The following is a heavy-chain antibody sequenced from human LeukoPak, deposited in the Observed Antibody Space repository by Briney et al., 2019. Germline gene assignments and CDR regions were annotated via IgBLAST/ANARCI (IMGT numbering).Heavy chain of an antibody. CDR3: ARGQVGATLVYFDY. CDR2: IIPTFGTA. Sequence: SVKVSCKASGGTFSSYTISWVRQAPGQGLEWMGGIIPTFGTANYAQKFQGRVTITADESTSTAYMELSSLRSEDTAVYYCARGQVGATLVYFDYWGQGTLVTVSS. V-gene: IGHV1-69*13. J-gene: IGHJ4*02. D-gene: IGHD1-26*01. CDR1: GGTFSSYT.